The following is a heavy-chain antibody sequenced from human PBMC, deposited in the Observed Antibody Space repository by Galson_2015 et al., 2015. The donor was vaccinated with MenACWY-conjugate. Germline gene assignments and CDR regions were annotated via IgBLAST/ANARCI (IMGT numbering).Heavy chain of an antibody. Sequence: SLRLSCAASGFTFSSYGMHWVRQAPGKGLEWVAVIWYDGSNKYYADSVKGRFTISRDNSKNTLYLQMNSLRAEDTAVYYCARDRVATNVYSYYYGMDVWGQGTTVTVSS. D-gene: IGHD2-15*01. J-gene: IGHJ6*02. V-gene: IGHV3-33*01. CDR2: IWYDGSNK. CDR3: ARDRVATNVYSYYYGMDV. CDR1: GFTFSSYG.